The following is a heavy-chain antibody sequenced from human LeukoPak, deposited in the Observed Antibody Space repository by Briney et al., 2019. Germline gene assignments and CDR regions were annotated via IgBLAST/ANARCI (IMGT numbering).Heavy chain of an antibody. Sequence: SETLSLTCTVSGGSISSYYWSWIRQAPGKGLEWIGYIYYSGYADYNPSLKSRVTISVHTSKNQFSLKLSSVTAADTAVYYCARHAYGSPYNFDCWGQGTLVTVSS. D-gene: IGHD1-1*01. J-gene: IGHJ4*02. CDR1: GGSISSYY. CDR2: IYYSGYA. CDR3: ARHAYGSPYNFDC. V-gene: IGHV4-59*08.